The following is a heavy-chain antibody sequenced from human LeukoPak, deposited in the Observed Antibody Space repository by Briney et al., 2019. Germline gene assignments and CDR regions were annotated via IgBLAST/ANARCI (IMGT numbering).Heavy chain of an antibody. J-gene: IGHJ4*02. D-gene: IGHD5-12*01. V-gene: IGHV3-30*04. CDR2: ISYDGSNE. CDR1: GFTFSSYV. Sequence: GGSLRLSCAASGFTFSSYVMHWVRQAPGKGLEWVAIISYDGSNEYYADSVKGRFTISRDNSKNTLYLQMNSLRAADTAVYYCARVRGYSGYDFPLYFDYWGQGTLVTVSS. CDR3: ARVRGYSGYDFPLYFDY.